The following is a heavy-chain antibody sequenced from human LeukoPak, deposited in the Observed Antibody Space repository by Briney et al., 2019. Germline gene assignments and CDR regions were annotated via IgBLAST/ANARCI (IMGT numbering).Heavy chain of an antibody. D-gene: IGHD1-26*01. V-gene: IGHV3-23*01. Sequence: PGGSLRLSCAASGFTFSSYAMSWVLQAPGKGLGWVSTISGSGGSTYYADSVKGRFTISRDNSKNTLYLQMNTLRAEDTAVYYCAKRMSGSYSVVDYWGQGTLVTVSS. J-gene: IGHJ4*02. CDR2: ISGSGGST. CDR1: GFTFSSYA. CDR3: AKRMSGSYSVVDY.